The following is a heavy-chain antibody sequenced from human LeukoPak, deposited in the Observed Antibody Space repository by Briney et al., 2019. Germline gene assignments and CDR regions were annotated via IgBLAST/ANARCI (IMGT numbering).Heavy chain of an antibody. J-gene: IGHJ4*02. V-gene: IGHV5-51*01. Sequence: GESLKISCKGSGYSFTNYWIGWVRQMPGKGLEWMGIFYPADSDTRYSPSFQGQVTISADKSISTAYLQWSSLKASDTAMYYCAGSVIEGYNSFSPFDYWGQGTLVTVSS. D-gene: IGHD5-24*01. CDR2: FYPADSDT. CDR3: AGSVIEGYNSFSPFDY. CDR1: GYSFTNYW.